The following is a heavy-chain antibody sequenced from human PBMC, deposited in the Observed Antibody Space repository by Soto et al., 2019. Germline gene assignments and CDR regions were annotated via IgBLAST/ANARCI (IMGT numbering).Heavy chain of an antibody. J-gene: IGHJ4*02. D-gene: IGHD3-22*01. V-gene: IGHV4-59*01. Sequence: ASETLSLTCTVSCGSISSYYWSWIRQPPGKGLEWIGYIYYSGSTNYNPSLKSRVTISVDTSKNQFSLKLSSVTAADTAVYYCARGPYYYDSSGYPPGYYFDYWGQGTLVTV. CDR3: ARGPYYYDSSGYPPGYYFDY. CDR2: IYYSGST. CDR1: CGSISSYY.